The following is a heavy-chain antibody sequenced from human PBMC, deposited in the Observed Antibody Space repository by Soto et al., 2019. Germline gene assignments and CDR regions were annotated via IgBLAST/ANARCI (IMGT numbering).Heavy chain of an antibody. V-gene: IGHV3-21*01. CDR2: ITSDSSDI. Sequence: PGGSLRLSCAASGITFWSYSMSWVLQAPGKGLEWVASITSDSSDIYYEDSVKGRFTISRDNGENSLYLQMTSLGAEDTGVYYCAATYCSGGYCFSSEYCGQGVLVTVSS. D-gene: IGHD2-15*01. CDR1: GITFWSYS. CDR3: AATYCSGGYCFSSEY. J-gene: IGHJ4*02.